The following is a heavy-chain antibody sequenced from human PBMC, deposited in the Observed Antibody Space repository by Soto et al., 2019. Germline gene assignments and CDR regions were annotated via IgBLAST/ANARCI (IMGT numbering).Heavy chain of an antibody. Sequence: QVQLVQSGAEVKKPGSSVKVSCKASGGTFSSYAISWVRQAPGQGLEWMGGIIPIFGTANYAQKFQGRVTITAGESTSTAYMELSSLRSEDTAVYYCARSGYCSSTSCYEVGDYYYYYGMDVWGQGTTVTVSS. CDR2: IIPIFGTA. CDR1: GGTFSSYA. CDR3: ARSGYCSSTSCYEVGDYYYYYGMDV. D-gene: IGHD2-2*01. V-gene: IGHV1-69*01. J-gene: IGHJ6*02.